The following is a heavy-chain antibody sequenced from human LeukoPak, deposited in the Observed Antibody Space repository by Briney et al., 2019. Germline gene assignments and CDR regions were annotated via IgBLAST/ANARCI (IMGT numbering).Heavy chain of an antibody. CDR1: GFTFSSYS. Sequence: PGGSLRLSCAASGFTFSSYSMNWVRQAPGKGLEWVSSISSSSSYIYYADSVKGRFTISRDNAKNSLYLQMNSLRAEDTAVYYCARGAVGSAAGKDYWGQGTLVTVSS. CDR3: ARGAVGSAAGKDY. D-gene: IGHD6-13*01. V-gene: IGHV3-21*01. J-gene: IGHJ4*02. CDR2: ISSSSSYI.